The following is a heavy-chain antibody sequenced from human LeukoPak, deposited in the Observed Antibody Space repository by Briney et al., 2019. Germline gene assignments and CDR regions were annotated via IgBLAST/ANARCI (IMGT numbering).Heavy chain of an antibody. D-gene: IGHD3-22*01. Sequence: PGGSLRLSCAASGFTFSSYSMNWVRQAPGKGLEWVSSISSSSSYIYYPDSVKGRFTISRDNAKNSLYLQMNSLRAEDTAVYYCARGTLYYYDSSGYPQDYWGQGTLVTVSS. CDR1: GFTFSSYS. CDR3: ARGTLYYYDSSGYPQDY. CDR2: ISSSSSYI. V-gene: IGHV3-21*01. J-gene: IGHJ4*02.